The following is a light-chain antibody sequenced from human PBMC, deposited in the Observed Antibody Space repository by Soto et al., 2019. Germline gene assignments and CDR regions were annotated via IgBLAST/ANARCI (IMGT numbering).Light chain of an antibody. CDR2: EGS. CDR3: CSYAGSSTFFYV. Sequence: QSALTQPASVSGSPGQSITISCTGNSSDVWSYNLVSWYQQHPGKAPKLMIYEGSKRPSGVSNRFSGSKSGNTASLTISGLQAEDEADYYCCSYAGSSTFFYVFGTGTKVTVL. J-gene: IGLJ1*01. CDR1: SSDVWSYNL. V-gene: IGLV2-23*03.